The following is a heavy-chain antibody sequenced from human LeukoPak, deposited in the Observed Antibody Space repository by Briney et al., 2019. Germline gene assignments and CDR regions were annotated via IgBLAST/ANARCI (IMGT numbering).Heavy chain of an antibody. V-gene: IGHV1-46*01. CDR1: GYTFTTYY. Sequence: ASVKVSCRASGYTFTTYYIYWVRQAPGQGLEWMGIINPSGGSTSYAQKFQGRVIMTRDTSANTVYMELSTLRSEDTAMYYCARGHPRSRGGDYWGQGTLVIVSS. CDR3: ARGHPRSRGGDY. CDR2: INPSGGST. J-gene: IGHJ4*02. D-gene: IGHD1-26*01.